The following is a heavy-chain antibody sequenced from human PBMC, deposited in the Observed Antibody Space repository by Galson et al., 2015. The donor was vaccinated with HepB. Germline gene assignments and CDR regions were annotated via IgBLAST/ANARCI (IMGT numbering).Heavy chain of an antibody. Sequence: QSGAEVKKPGESLKISCKGSGYSFTSYWIGWVRQMPGKGLEWMGIIYPGDSDTRYSPSFQGQVTISADKSISTAYLQWSSLKASDTAMYYCARLDYYDSSGYPAGAFDIWGQGTMVTVSS. CDR2: IYPGDSDT. V-gene: IGHV5-51*01. D-gene: IGHD3-22*01. J-gene: IGHJ3*02. CDR3: ARLDYYDSSGYPAGAFDI. CDR1: GYSFTSYW.